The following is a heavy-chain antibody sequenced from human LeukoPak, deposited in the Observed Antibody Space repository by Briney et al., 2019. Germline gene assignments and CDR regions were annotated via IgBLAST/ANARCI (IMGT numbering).Heavy chain of an antibody. D-gene: IGHD6-13*01. V-gene: IGHV4-59*01. CDR3: ARGGRRAAIDY. Sequence: PSETLSLTCTVSGGSISSYYWSWLRQPPGKGLEWIGYIYYSGSTNYNPSLKSRVTISVDTSKNQFSLKLSSVTAADTAVYYCARGGRRAAIDYWGQGTLVTVSS. CDR1: GGSISSYY. J-gene: IGHJ4*02. CDR2: IYYSGST.